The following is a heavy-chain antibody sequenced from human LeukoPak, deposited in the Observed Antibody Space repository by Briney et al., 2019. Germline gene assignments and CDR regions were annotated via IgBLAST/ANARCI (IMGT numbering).Heavy chain of an antibody. CDR2: IMPMLGKT. CDR1: GGTFSSYD. D-gene: IGHD3-10*01. V-gene: IGHV1-69*10. CDR3: ARDDGGYYPDY. Sequence: SVKVSCKASGGTFSSYDISWVRQAPGQGLEWMGGIMPMLGKTNYAQKFQGRVTTTADKATSTAYMELSSLRSEDTAVYYCARDDGGYYPDYWGQGTLVTVSS. J-gene: IGHJ4*02.